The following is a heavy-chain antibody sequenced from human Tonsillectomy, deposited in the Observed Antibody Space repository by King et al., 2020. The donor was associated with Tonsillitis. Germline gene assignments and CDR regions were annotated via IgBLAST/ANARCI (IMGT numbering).Heavy chain of an antibody. CDR1: GFTFRIYP. V-gene: IGHV3-23*04. J-gene: IGHJ4*02. CDR2: DNGSGGST. D-gene: IGHD5/OR15-5a*01. CDR3: AKDRANSVYDSDSGLDY. Sequence: VQLVESGGGLVQPGGSLRLSCAVSGFTFRIYPMTWVRQAPGQGLEWVSSDNGSGGSTYYADSVKGRFTISRDIFKNTLYLEMNSLRAEDTAVYYCAKDRANSVYDSDSGLDYWGQGTLVTVSS.